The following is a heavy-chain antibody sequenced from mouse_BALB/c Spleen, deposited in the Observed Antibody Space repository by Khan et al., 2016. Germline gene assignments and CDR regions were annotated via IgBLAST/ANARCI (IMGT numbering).Heavy chain of an antibody. CDR1: GYSITSGYY. D-gene: IGHD1-1*01. J-gene: IGHJ4*01. V-gene: IGHV3-6*02. CDR3: AMEDYGSSYEYDAMDD. Sequence: EVQLQESGPGLVKPSQSLSLTCSVTGYSITSGYYWNWIRQFPGNKLEWMGYISYDGSNNYNPSLKNRISITRETPKNQLFLKLKSVTTEDTATYYCAMEDYGSSYEYDAMDDGCQGASVTVSS. CDR2: ISYDGSN.